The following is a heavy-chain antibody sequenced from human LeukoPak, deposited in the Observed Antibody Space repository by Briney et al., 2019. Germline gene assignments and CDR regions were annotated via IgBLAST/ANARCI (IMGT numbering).Heavy chain of an antibody. J-gene: IGHJ4*02. CDR2: INHSGST. CDR1: GGSFSGYY. V-gene: IGHV4-34*01. Sequence: SETLSLTCAVYGGSFSGYYWSWIRQPPGKGLEWIGEINHSGSTNYNPSLKSRVTISVDTSKNQFSLKLSSVTAADTAVYYCARVSYGGKLDYWGQGTLVTVSS. D-gene: IGHD4-23*01. CDR3: ARVSYGGKLDY.